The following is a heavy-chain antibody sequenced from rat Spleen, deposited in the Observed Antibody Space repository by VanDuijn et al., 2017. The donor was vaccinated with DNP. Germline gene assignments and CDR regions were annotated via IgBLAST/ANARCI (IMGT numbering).Heavy chain of an antibody. V-gene: IGHV2-15*01. CDR3: TRDNLEWYFDF. CDR1: GFSLTSYG. J-gene: IGHJ1*01. Sequence: QVQLKESGPGLVQPSQTLSLTCTVSGFSLTSYGVSWVRQPPGKGLEWLGAIWSGGSTDYNSALKSRLSISRDTSKSLVFLKMNSRQTEDTAIYFCTRDNLEWYFDFWGPGTMVTVSS. CDR2: IWSGGST. D-gene: IGHD5-1*01.